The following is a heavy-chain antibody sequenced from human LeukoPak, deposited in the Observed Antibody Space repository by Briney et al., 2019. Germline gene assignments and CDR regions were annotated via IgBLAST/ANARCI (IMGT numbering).Heavy chain of an antibody. CDR3: AKERGCIGGSCYSAAFDI. V-gene: IGHV3-30*18. CDR2: ISYDGSNK. CDR1: GFTFSSYG. J-gene: IGHJ3*02. D-gene: IGHD2-15*01. Sequence: GGSLRLSCAASGFTFSSYGMHWVRQAPGKGLEWVAVISYDGSNKYYADSVKGRFTISRDNSKNTLYLQMNSLRAEDTAVYYCAKERGCIGGSCYSAAFDIWGQGTMVTVSS.